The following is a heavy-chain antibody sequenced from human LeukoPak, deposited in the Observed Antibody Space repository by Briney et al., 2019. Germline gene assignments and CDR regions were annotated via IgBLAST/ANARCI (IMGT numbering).Heavy chain of an antibody. J-gene: IGHJ3*02. D-gene: IGHD4-17*01. CDR1: GFTFDDYA. Sequence: PGGSLRLSCAASGFTFDDYAMHWVRQAPGKGLEWVSGISWNSGSIGYADSVKGRFTISRDNAKSSLYLQMNSLRAEDMALYYCAKDILDGDYANDAFDIWGQGTMVTVSS. V-gene: IGHV3-9*03. CDR3: AKDILDGDYANDAFDI. CDR2: ISWNSGSI.